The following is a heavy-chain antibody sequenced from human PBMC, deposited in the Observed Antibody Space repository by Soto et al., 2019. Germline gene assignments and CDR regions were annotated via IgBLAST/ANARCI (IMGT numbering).Heavy chain of an antibody. CDR3: ARGPYDFWSGYPRYYYYYGMDV. CDR1: GGSFSGYY. J-gene: IGHJ6*02. D-gene: IGHD3-3*01. Sequence: PSETLSLTCAVYGGSFSGYYWSWIRQPPGKGLEWIGEINHSGSTNYNPSLKSRVTISVDTSKNQFSLKLSSVTAADTAVYYCARGPYDFWSGYPRYYYYYGMDVWGQGTTVPVSS. V-gene: IGHV4-34*01. CDR2: INHSGST.